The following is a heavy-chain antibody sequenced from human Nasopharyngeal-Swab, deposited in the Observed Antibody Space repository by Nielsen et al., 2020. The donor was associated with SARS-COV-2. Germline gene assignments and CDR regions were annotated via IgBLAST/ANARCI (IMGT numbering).Heavy chain of an antibody. J-gene: IGHJ4*02. CDR3: ARDGPYVGYAFDD. V-gene: IGHV4-59*01. CDR2: IYYSGST. Sequence: SETLSLTCTVSGGPISSYYWIWIRQPPGEGLEWIGNIYYSGSTNYNPSLKSRVTISADTSKKQFSLNLSSVTAADTAVYYCARDGPYVGYAFDDWGQGTLVTVSS. CDR1: GGPISSYY. D-gene: IGHD5-18*01.